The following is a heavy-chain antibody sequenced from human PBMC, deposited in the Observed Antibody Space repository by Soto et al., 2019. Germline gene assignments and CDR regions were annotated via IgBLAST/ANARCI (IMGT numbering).Heavy chain of an antibody. V-gene: IGHV3-53*01. CDR2: IYSGGST. CDR1: GFIVSSNY. CDR3: TRDHYGMDV. Sequence: GGSLRLSCTASGFIVSSNYMSWVRQAPGKGLEWVSVIYSGGSTYYADSVKGRFTISRDNSKNTLYLQMSSLRVEDTAIYYCTRDHYGMDVWGQGTTVTVSS. J-gene: IGHJ6*02.